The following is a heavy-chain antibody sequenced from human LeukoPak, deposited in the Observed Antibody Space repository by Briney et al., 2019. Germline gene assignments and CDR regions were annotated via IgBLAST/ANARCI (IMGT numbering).Heavy chain of an antibody. J-gene: IGHJ4*02. CDR1: GGSFSGYY. V-gene: IGHV4-34*01. CDR3: ARHPLNYYGSGSYLDY. D-gene: IGHD3-10*01. Sequence: PSETLSLTCAVYGGSFSGYYWSWIRQPPGKGREWIGEINNSGSTNYNPSLKSRVTISVDTSKNQFSLKLRSVTAADTAVYYCARHPLNYYGSGSYLDYWGQGTLVTVSS. CDR2: INNSGST.